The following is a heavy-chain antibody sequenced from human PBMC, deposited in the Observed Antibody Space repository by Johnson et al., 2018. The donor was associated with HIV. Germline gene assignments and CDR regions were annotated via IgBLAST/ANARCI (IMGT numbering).Heavy chain of an antibody. CDR3: AREGGIVAAQGDAFDI. Sequence: VQLVESGGGLVQPGGSLRLSCAASGITVSSNYMSWVRQAPGKGLEWVSVIFSDGNTYNADSVKGRFPISRDNYKNSLYLQMNSLRAEDTALYYCAREGGIVAAQGDAFDIWGQGTLVSVSS. CDR1: GITVSSNY. CDR2: IFSDGNT. D-gene: IGHD1-26*01. J-gene: IGHJ3*02. V-gene: IGHV3-66*01.